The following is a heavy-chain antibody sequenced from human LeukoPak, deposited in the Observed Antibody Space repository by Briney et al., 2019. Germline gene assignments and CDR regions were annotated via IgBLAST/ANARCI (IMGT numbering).Heavy chain of an antibody. CDR3: ARAVTGYYYYYMDV. CDR1: GFTVSSNY. V-gene: IGHV3-53*01. D-gene: IGHD1-14*01. Sequence: GGSLRLSCAASGFTVSSNYMSWVRQAPGKGLEWVSVIYSGGSTYYADSVKGRFTTSRDNSKNTLYLQMNSLRAEDTAVYYCARAVTGYYYYYMDVWGKGTTVTVSS. CDR2: IYSGGST. J-gene: IGHJ6*03.